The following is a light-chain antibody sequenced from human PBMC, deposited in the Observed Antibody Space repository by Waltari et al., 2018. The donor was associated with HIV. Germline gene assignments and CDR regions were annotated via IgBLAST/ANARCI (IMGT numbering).Light chain of an antibody. CDR1: SSKIGSNY. CDR2: NNN. Sequence: QSVVTQPPSASGTPGQRVTISCSGRSSKIGSNYINWFQQLPGTAPKLLIYNNNLRPSGVPDRFSGSKSGTSASLAISGLQSDDEADFYCAAWDDSLNAWVFGGGTKLTVL. V-gene: IGLV1-44*01. CDR3: AAWDDSLNAWV. J-gene: IGLJ3*02.